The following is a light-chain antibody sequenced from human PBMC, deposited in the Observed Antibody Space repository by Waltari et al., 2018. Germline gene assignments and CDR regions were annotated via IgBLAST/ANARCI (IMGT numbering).Light chain of an antibody. CDR3: SSYARSDNSVL. CDR2: EGT. J-gene: IGLJ2*01. CDR1: TSDVGGYNL. Sequence: QSALTQPASVSGSPGQSITISCPGSTSDVGGYNLVPWYRPFPNKAPQLIIYEGTRRPSGVSSRFSASKSGNTASLTISGLQAEDEALYFCSSYARSDNSVLFGGGTQLSVL. V-gene: IGLV2-23*01.